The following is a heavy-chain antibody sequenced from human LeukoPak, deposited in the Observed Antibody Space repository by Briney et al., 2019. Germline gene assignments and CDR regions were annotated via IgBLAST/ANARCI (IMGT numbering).Heavy chain of an antibody. Sequence: GGSLRLSCTASGFTFGDYAMSWVRQAPGKGLEWVSAISGSGGSTYYADSVKGRFTISRDNSKNTLYLQMNSLRAEDTAEYYCGRRTQDGYNSPIDYWGQGTLVTVSS. D-gene: IGHD5-24*01. V-gene: IGHV3-23*01. J-gene: IGHJ4*02. CDR1: GFTFGDYA. CDR3: GRRTQDGYNSPIDY. CDR2: ISGSGGST.